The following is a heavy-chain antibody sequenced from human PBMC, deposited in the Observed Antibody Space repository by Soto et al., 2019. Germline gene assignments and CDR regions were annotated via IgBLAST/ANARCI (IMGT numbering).Heavy chain of an antibody. CDR2: INHSEST. Sequence: SETLSLTCAVYGGSFSGYYWTWIRQPPGKGLEWIGEINHSESTNYNPSLKSRVTISVDTSKNQFSLKLSSVTAADTAVYYCARGPGIMAKIDYWGQGTLVTVSS. CDR1: GGSFSGYY. J-gene: IGHJ4*02. CDR3: ARGPGIMAKIDY. D-gene: IGHD3-16*01. V-gene: IGHV4-34*09.